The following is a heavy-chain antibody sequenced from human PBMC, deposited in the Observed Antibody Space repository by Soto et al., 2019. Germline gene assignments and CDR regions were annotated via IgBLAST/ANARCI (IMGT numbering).Heavy chain of an antibody. CDR3: ASAPPPLRNYCSGGTCTNQLVLKNFAY. V-gene: IGHV4-31*03. CDR2: IYYSGST. Sequence: QVQLQESGPGLVKPSQTLSLTCTVSSGSISSGAYYWSWIRQHPGKGLEWIGYIYYSGSTYYNPSVTIRAYISLEPSKNQFSLQLTSVTAADTAVYYCASAPPPLRNYCSGGTCTNQLVLKNFAYWCQGNRVTVSS. D-gene: IGHD2-15*01. CDR1: SGSISSGAYY. J-gene: IGHJ4*02.